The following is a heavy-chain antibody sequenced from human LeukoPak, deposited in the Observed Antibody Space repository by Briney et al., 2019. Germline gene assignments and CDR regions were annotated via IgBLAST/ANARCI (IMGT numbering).Heavy chain of an antibody. Sequence: GGSLRLSCAASGFPFAPFWMTWVRQAPGKGPEFVATMNRDGSEVAYGNSVKGRFTISRDNAKNSLYLQMNSLRAEDTAVYYCVDGTPFDYWGQGTLVTVSS. D-gene: IGHD5-24*01. CDR3: VDGTPFDY. CDR1: GFPFAPFW. J-gene: IGHJ4*02. V-gene: IGHV3-7*02. CDR2: MNRDGSEV.